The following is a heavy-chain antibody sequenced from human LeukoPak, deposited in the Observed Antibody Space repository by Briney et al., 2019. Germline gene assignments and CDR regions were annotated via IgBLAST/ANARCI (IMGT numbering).Heavy chain of an antibody. CDR1: GFTFSSYA. J-gene: IGHJ4*02. D-gene: IGHD4-17*01. Sequence: GGSLRLSCAASGFTFSSYAMHWVRQAPGKGLEWVAVISYDGSNKYYADSVKGRFTISRDNSKNTLYLQMNSLRAEDTAVYYCAGGAMTTAPPGPIDCWGQGTLVTVSS. CDR2: ISYDGSNK. V-gene: IGHV3-30-3*01. CDR3: AGGAMTTAPPGPIDC.